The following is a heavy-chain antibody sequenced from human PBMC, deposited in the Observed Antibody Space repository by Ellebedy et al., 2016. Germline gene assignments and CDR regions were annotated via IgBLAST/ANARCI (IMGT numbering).Heavy chain of an antibody. Sequence: ASVKVSCKASGYTFTSYYMHWVRQAPGQGLEWMGIINPSGGSTSYAQKFQGRVTMTRDTSTSTVYMELSSLRSEDTAVYYCTRDPFVQLWLRSSDGGWGQGTLVTVSS. D-gene: IGHD5-18*01. CDR3: TRDPFVQLWLRSSDGG. V-gene: IGHV1-46*01. J-gene: IGHJ4*02. CDR2: INPSGGST. CDR1: GYTFTSYY.